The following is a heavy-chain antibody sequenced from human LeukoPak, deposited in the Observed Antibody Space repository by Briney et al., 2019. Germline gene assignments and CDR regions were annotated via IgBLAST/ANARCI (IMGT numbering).Heavy chain of an antibody. Sequence: SVKVSCKASGGTFSSYAISWVRQAPGQGLEWMGRIIPILGIANYAQKFQGRVTITADKSTSTAYMELSSLRSEDTAVYYCARDWYDSPFDYWGQGTLVTVSS. J-gene: IGHJ4*02. CDR3: ARDWYDSPFDY. V-gene: IGHV1-69*04. CDR1: GGTFSSYA. CDR2: IIPILGIA. D-gene: IGHD1-1*01.